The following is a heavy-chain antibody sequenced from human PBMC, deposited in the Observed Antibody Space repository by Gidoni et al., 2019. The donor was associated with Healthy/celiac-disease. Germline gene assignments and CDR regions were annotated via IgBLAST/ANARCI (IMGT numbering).Heavy chain of an antibody. D-gene: IGHD1-1*01. CDR2: IYSGGST. V-gene: IGHV3-66*01. J-gene: IGHJ6*02. CDR3: ARDWRGMDV. Sequence: GKGLEWVSVIYSGGSTYYADSVKGRFTISRDNSKNTLYLQMNSLRAEDTAVYYCARDWRGMDVWGQGTTVTVSS.